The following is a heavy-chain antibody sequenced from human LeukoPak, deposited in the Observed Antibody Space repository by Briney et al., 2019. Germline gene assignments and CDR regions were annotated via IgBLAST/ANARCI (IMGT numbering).Heavy chain of an antibody. J-gene: IGHJ3*02. D-gene: IGHD1-1*01. Sequence: PGGSLRLSCAASGFTVSSNYMSWVRQAPGKGLEWVSVFYSGGTTYYADSVKGRFTIPRDNSKNTLYLQMNSLRAEDTAVYYCARVGAVQVDAFDIWGQGTMVTVSS. CDR3: ARVGAVQVDAFDI. CDR1: GFTVSSNY. V-gene: IGHV3-53*01. CDR2: FYSGGTT.